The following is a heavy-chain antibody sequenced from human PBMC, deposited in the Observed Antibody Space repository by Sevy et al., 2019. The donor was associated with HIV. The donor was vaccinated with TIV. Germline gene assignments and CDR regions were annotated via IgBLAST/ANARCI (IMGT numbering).Heavy chain of an antibody. J-gene: IGHJ4*02. Sequence: GGSPRLSCAASGFTFSSYAMSWVRQAPGKGLEWVSAISGSGGSTYYADSVKGRFTISRDNSKNTLYLQMNSLRAEDTAVYYCAKDSSGYSSGWYGQFDYWGQGTLVTVSS. CDR3: AKDSSGYSSGWYGQFDY. V-gene: IGHV3-23*01. CDR2: ISGSGGST. CDR1: GFTFSSYA. D-gene: IGHD6-19*01.